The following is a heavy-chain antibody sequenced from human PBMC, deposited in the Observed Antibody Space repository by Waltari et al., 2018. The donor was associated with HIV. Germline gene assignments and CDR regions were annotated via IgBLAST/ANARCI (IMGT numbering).Heavy chain of an antibody. Sequence: QVQLVQSGAEVKKPGASVKVSCKTSGFSLTGYYIHWVRQAPGQGLEWMGWIYSNTGDTNYGLQFEGRVTMTRDTSMRTAYMELRTLRSDDTALYYCERQMTFYDAFDVWGQGTVVTVSS. J-gene: IGHJ3*01. V-gene: IGHV1-2*02. CDR2: IYSNTGDT. CDR3: ERQMTFYDAFDV. CDR1: GFSLTGYY.